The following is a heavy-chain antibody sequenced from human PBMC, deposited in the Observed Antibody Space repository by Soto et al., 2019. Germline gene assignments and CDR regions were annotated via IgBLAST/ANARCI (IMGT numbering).Heavy chain of an antibody. CDR1: GFTFSSYA. CDR3: GTEGSGFENNWSDP. V-gene: IGHV3-23*01. D-gene: IGHD5-12*01. CDR2: ISGSGGST. J-gene: IGHJ5*02. Sequence: EVQLLESGGGWVQPGGSLRLSCAASGFTFSSYAISWVRQALGKGLEWVSAISGSGGSTYYADSVKGRFTICRDNSNNTLYLHMTSQRAADTAVYSCGTEGSGFENNWSDPWRQGTLLTVS.